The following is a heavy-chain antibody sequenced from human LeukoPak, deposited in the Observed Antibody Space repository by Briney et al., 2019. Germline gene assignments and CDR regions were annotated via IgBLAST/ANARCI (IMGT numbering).Heavy chain of an antibody. CDR2: IRPDANKK. D-gene: IGHD2-2*01. J-gene: IGHJ2*01. V-gene: IGHV3-30*02. Sequence: GGSLRLSCVTSGFIFSHYGFHWVRQAPGKGLEWVALIRPDANKKSYPDSVKGRFTVSRDNSENTVYLQMNSLRAEDTAMYYCVVVMVPAALWQFDLWGRGTQVTVSP. CDR1: GFIFSHYG. CDR3: VVVMVPAALWQFDL.